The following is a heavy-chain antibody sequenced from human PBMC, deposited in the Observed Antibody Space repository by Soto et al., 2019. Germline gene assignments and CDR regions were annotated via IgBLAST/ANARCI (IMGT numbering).Heavy chain of an antibody. CDR3: SADRPDIGFGLWV. CDR2: IVVARCQT. D-gene: IGHD2-15*01. V-gene: IGHV1-58*02. J-gene: IGHJ6*02. Sequence: SVKVSCKASGSGFISSGIQWVRQAHGRRLEWIGWIVVARCQTNYAQNFRGRVAITRDTSTATAYIALTGLTSEDTAVYFCSADRPDIGFGLWVWGQGTTVTVSS. CDR1: GSGFISSG.